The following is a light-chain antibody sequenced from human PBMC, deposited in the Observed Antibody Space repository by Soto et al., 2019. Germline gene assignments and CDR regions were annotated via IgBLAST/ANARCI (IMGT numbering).Light chain of an antibody. CDR1: QSVSSK. CDR3: QQYNDWPPLT. V-gene: IGKV3-15*01. J-gene: IGKJ4*02. Sequence: EIVMTQSPATLSVSPGERATLSCRASQSVSSKLAWYQQKPGQAPRLLIYGESTRATGIPARFSGSGSGTEFTLTISSLQSEDFAVYYCQQYNDWPPLTFGGGTKVEIK. CDR2: GES.